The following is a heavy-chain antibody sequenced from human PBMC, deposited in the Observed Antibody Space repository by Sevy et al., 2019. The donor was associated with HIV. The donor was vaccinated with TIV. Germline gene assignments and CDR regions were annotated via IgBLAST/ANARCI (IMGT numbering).Heavy chain of an antibody. V-gene: IGHV3-49*03. CDR3: TRAEQYEYDSTSYYDYFDY. Sequence: GGSLRLSCTASGFTFGDYAVGWFRQAPGKGLEWVSFIRRRAFGGTIEYAASVKGRFTISKDDSQSTAYLQMHSLKTGDTAVYYCTRAEQYEYDSTSYYDYFDYWGQGTLVTVSS. CDR1: GFTFGDYA. CDR2: IRRRAFGGTI. D-gene: IGHD3-22*01. J-gene: IGHJ4*02.